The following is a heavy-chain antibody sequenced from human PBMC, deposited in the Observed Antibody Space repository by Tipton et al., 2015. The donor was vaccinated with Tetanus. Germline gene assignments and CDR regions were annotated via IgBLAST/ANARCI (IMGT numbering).Heavy chain of an antibody. CDR1: GDSVSGYY. D-gene: IGHD6-13*01. CDR2: VYYTGST. V-gene: IGHV4-59*02. CDR3: AGVTAQRTELYFDH. J-gene: IGHJ4*02. Sequence: TLSLTCTVSGDSVSGYYWSWIRQPPGKGLEWIGYVYYTGSTNHNPSLKSRVTISMDRSKNQISLQLTSVTAADTAAYFCAGVTAQRTELYFDHWGQGTLVTVSS.